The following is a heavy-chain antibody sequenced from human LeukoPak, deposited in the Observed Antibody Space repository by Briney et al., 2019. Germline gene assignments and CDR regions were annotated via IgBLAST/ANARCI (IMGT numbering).Heavy chain of an antibody. Sequence: GGSLRLSCAAPGFTFSSYSMNWVRQAPGKGLEWVSSITSSSSYINYADSVKGRFTISRDNSKNTHYLQMSSLTAEDTAVYYCAKWGDFWTGLNNWYFELWGRGTLVTVSS. CDR2: ITSSSSYI. CDR3: AKWGDFWTGLNNWYFEL. V-gene: IGHV3-21*04. J-gene: IGHJ2*01. CDR1: GFTFSSYS. D-gene: IGHD3/OR15-3a*01.